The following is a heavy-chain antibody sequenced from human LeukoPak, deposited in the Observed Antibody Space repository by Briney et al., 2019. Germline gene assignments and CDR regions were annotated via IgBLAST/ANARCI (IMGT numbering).Heavy chain of an antibody. CDR2: MFYNGST. CDR1: GGSISSSDYY. V-gene: IGHV4-39*07. J-gene: IGHJ4*02. Sequence: SETLSLTCSVSGGSISSSDYYWGWIRQPPGKGLEWIGTMFYNGSTKSNPSLSSRVTMSIDTSKNQFSLKLRSVTAADTAVYYCAREARFALPVVGSGDYWGQGTLVTVSS. CDR3: AREARFALPVVGSGDY. D-gene: IGHD6-19*01.